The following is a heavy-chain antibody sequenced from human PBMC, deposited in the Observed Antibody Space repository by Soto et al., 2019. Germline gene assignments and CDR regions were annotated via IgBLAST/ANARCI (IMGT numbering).Heavy chain of an antibody. Sequence: PSETLSLTCTVSGGSISSSSYYWGGIRQPPGKGLEWIGRIYDSWSNYYNPSLNSRVTISVDTPKNHFSLKLSSVTAAETAVYYCARHGDYYGMDVWGQGTTLTASS. V-gene: IGHV4-39*01. J-gene: IGHJ6*02. CDR1: GGSISSSSYY. CDR3: ARHGDYYGMDV. D-gene: IGHD3-16*01. CDR2: IYDSWSN.